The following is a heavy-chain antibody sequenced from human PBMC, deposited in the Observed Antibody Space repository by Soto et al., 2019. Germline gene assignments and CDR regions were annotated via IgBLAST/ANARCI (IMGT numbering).Heavy chain of an antibody. Sequence: ASVKVSCKASGGTFSSYAISWVRQAPGQGLEWMGGIIPIFGTANYAQKFQGRVTITADESTSTAYMELSSLRSEDTAVYYCASNGIAAAGTGWFDPWGQGTLVTVSS. V-gene: IGHV1-69*13. CDR2: IIPIFGTA. J-gene: IGHJ5*02. D-gene: IGHD6-13*01. CDR3: ASNGIAAAGTGWFDP. CDR1: GGTFSSYA.